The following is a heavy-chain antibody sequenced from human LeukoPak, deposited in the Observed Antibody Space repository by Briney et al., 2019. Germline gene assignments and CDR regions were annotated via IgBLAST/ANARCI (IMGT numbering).Heavy chain of an antibody. D-gene: IGHD4-17*01. J-gene: IGHJ4*02. CDR1: GGSISSGGYS. V-gene: IGHV4-30-2*01. Sequence: PSETLSLTCAVSGGSISSGGYSWSWIRQPPGKGLEWIGYIYHSGSTYYNPSLKSRVTIPVDRSKNQFSLKLSSVTAADTAVYYCARGGPYGDQTDYWGQGTLVTVSS. CDR2: IYHSGST. CDR3: ARGGPYGDQTDY.